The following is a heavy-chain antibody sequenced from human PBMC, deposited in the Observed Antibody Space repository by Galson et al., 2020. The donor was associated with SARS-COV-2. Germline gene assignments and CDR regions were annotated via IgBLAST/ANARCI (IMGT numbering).Heavy chain of an antibody. CDR1: GFTFSSYG. CDR2: ISYDGSNK. D-gene: IGHD2-15*01. Sequence: GESLKISCAASGFTFSSYGMHWVRQAPGKGLEWVAVISYDGSNKYYADSVKGRFTISRDNSKNTLYLQMNSLRAEDTAVYYCAKDIIGYCSGGSCYYFDYWGQGTLVTVSS. J-gene: IGHJ4*02. CDR3: AKDIIGYCSGGSCYYFDY. V-gene: IGHV3-30*18.